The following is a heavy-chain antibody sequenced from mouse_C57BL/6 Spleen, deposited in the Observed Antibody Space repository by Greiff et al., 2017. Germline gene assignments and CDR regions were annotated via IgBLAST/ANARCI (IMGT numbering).Heavy chain of an antibody. V-gene: IGHV1-82*01. Sequence: VQVVESGPELVKPGASVKISCKASGYAFSSSWMHWVKQRPGKGLEWIGRIYPGDGDTNYNGKFKGKATLTADKSSSTAYMQLSSLTSEDSAVYFCAREGGFDYWGQGTTLTVSS. CDR3: AREGGFDY. J-gene: IGHJ2*01. CDR2: IYPGDGDT. CDR1: GYAFSSSW.